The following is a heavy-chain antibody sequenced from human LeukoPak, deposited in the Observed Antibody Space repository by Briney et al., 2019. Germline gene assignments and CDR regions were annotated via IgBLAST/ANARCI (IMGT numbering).Heavy chain of an antibody. D-gene: IGHD3-22*01. V-gene: IGHV4-39*07. Sequence: SETLSLTCTVSGGSISSSSYYWGCIRQPPGKGLEWIGSIYYSGSTYYNPSLKSRVTISVDTPKNQFSLKLSSVTAADTAVYYCARDILSDYYDSSGYYGIDYWGQGTLVTVSS. J-gene: IGHJ4*02. CDR3: ARDILSDYYDSSGYYGIDY. CDR1: GGSISSSSYY. CDR2: IYYSGST.